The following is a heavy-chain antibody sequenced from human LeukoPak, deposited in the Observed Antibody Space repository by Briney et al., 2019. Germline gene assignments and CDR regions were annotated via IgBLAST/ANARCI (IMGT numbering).Heavy chain of an antibody. V-gene: IGHV4-39*01. CDR1: GGSINSRSYY. J-gene: IGHJ5*02. CDR2: IYYSGST. D-gene: IGHD5-24*01. CDR3: AFRRDGYKGGNWFGP. Sequence: PSETLSLTCTVSGGSINSRSYYWGWIRQPPGKGLERIGSIYYSGSTYHNPSLKSRVTISVDTSKNQLSLKLSSVTAADTAVYYCAFRRDGYKGGNWFGPWGQGTLVTVSS.